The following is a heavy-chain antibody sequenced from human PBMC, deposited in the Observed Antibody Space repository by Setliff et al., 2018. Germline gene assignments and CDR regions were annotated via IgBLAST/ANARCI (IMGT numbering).Heavy chain of an antibody. Sequence: ASVKVSCKASGYTFTSYDINWVRQATGQGLEWMGWMNPNSGNTGYAQKFQGRVTITRNTSISTAYMELSSLRSEDTAVYYCARECYSSSWYGDYYYYYGMDVWGEGTTVTVSS. V-gene: IGHV1-8*03. J-gene: IGHJ6*04. CDR2: MNPNSGNT. CDR3: ARECYSSSWYGDYYYYYGMDV. D-gene: IGHD6-13*01. CDR1: GYTFTSYD.